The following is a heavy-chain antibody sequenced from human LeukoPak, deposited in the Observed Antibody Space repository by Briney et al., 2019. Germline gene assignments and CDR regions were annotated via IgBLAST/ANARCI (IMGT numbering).Heavy chain of an antibody. V-gene: IGHV6-1*01. Sequence: SQTLSLTCAISGDSVSSHSAAWNWIRQSPSRGLEWLGRTYYRSKWYNDYAVSGKSRIAIIPATSNNQVSLQLNSVTPEDTAVYYCARGNTAMVTLDYWGQGTLVTVSS. CDR1: GDSVSSHSAA. CDR2: TYYRSKWYN. CDR3: ARGNTAMVTLDY. J-gene: IGHJ4*02. D-gene: IGHD5-18*01.